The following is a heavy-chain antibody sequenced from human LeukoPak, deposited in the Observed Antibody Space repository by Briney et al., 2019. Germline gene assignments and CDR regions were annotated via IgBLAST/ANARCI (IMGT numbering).Heavy chain of an antibody. J-gene: IGHJ3*02. V-gene: IGHV4-4*02. D-gene: IGHD1-26*01. Sequence: PSGTLSLTCAVSGGSISSTNWWSWVRQPPGKGLEWIGEIYHSGTTHYNPSLKSRVTISVDKSKNQFSLKLSSVTAADTAVYYCAREGARWEPSFSAFDIWGQGTMVTVSS. CDR2: IYHSGTT. CDR1: GGSISSTNW. CDR3: AREGARWEPSFSAFDI.